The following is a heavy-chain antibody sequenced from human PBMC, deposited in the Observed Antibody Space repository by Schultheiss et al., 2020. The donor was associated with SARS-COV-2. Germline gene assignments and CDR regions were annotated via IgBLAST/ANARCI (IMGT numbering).Heavy chain of an antibody. V-gene: IGHV4-39*02. CDR3: ARDDYGDYLFDY. D-gene: IGHD4-17*01. J-gene: IGHJ4*02. CDR1: GGSISTNTYY. CDR2: IFYLGNT. Sequence: SQTLSLTCNVSGGSISTNTYYWAWIRQPPGRGLEWIGSIFYLGNTDHNPSLKSRITMSVDTSKNQFSLNVNSVTAADTAVYYCARDDYGDYLFDYWGQGTLVTVSS.